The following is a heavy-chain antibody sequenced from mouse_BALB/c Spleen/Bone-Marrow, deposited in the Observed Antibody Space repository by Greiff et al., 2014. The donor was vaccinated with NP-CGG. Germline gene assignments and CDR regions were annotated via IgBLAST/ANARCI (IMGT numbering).Heavy chain of an antibody. CDR1: GYTFSSYW. J-gene: IGHJ1*01. D-gene: IGHD2-1*01. CDR2: ILLGSSSI. V-gene: IGHV1-9*01. CDR3: ARRGCNYVHFDD. Sequence: QVQLKDSGAELMKPGASVKISCKATGYTFSSYWVEWVKLRPGHGLEWIGEILLGSSSINYNEKFKGKATFTADTSSNTAYMQLSSLTSEDSAVYYCARRGCNYVHFDDWGAGTSVTVSS.